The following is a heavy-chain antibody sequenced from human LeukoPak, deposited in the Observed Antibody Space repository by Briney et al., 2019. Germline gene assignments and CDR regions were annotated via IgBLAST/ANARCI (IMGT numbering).Heavy chain of an antibody. J-gene: IGHJ6*02. CDR1: GFTLSGYS. CDR2: ISSSSSTI. CDR3: AKDKHHYYDSSGYFYYYYYGMDV. Sequence: GGSLRLSCAASGFTLSGYSMNWVRQAPGKGLEWVSYISSSSSTIYYADSVKGRFTISRDNSKNTLYLQMNSLRAEDTAVYYCAKDKHHYYDSSGYFYYYYYGMDVWGQGTTVTVSS. D-gene: IGHD3-22*01. V-gene: IGHV3-48*01.